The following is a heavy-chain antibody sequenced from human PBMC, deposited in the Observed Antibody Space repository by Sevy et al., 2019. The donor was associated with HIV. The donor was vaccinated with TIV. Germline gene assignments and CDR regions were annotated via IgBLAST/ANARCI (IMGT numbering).Heavy chain of an antibody. CDR1: GFTFSNYA. J-gene: IGHJ6*02. D-gene: IGHD2-2*01. V-gene: IGHV3-23*01. Sequence: GGSQRLSCAASGFTFSNYAMSWVRQAPGKGLQWISSISRSGSSTDYADSVKGRFTISRDNSLNTLYLQMNSLRAEDTAVYYCAKVDVVVPVADYGLDVWGQGTTVTVSS. CDR3: AKVDVVVPVADYGLDV. CDR2: ISRSGSST.